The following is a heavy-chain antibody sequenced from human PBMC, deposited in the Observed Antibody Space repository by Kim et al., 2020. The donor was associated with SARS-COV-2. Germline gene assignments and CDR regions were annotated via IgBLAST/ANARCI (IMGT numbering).Heavy chain of an antibody. Sequence: KFQDRVTITRDTSASSAYMELSSLKSEDTAVYYCVREGGSSGRTQDGMDVWGQGTTVTVSS. D-gene: IGHD3-10*01. V-gene: IGHV1-3*01. J-gene: IGHJ6*02. CDR3: VREGGSSGRTQDGMDV.